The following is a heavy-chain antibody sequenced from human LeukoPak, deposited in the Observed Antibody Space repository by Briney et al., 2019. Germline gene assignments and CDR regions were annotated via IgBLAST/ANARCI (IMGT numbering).Heavy chain of an antibody. CDR3: VRGYAFEV. V-gene: IGHV3-48*03. CDR2: ISGSGVTM. Sequence: GGSLRLSCAASGFTFSSYEMNWVRQAPGRGLEWVSYISGSGVTMYYADSVKGRFTISRDNSKDTLYLQMNSLRAEDTADYYCVRGYAFEVWSQGTLVTVSS. J-gene: IGHJ3*01. CDR1: GFTFSSYE.